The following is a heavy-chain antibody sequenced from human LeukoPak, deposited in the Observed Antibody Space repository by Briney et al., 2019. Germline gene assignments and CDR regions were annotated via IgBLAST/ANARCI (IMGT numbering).Heavy chain of an antibody. D-gene: IGHD3-22*01. CDR2: IWYDGSNK. CDR3: ANEAYYYDSSGYYDGYYFDY. Sequence: GGSLRLSCAASGFTFSGYGMHWVRQAPGKGLEWVAVIWYDGSNKYYADSVKGRFTISRDNSKNTLYLQMNSLRAEDTAVYYCANEAYYYDSSGYYDGYYFDYWGQGTLVTVSS. CDR1: GFTFSGYG. J-gene: IGHJ4*02. V-gene: IGHV3-33*06.